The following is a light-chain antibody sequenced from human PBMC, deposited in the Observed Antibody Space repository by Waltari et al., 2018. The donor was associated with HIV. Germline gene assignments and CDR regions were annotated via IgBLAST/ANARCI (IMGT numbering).Light chain of an antibody. CDR3: SSYATTNDFYVL. Sequence: QSALTQPPSASGSPGQSVTISCTGTNSDIGNFDYVAWYQQHPGKPPKLIISEVYKRPSGVPNRFSGSKSGNTASLTVSGLQAEDEADDYCSSYATTNDFYVLFGGGTKLTVL. J-gene: IGLJ2*01. CDR1: NSDIGNFDY. V-gene: IGLV2-8*01. CDR2: EVY.